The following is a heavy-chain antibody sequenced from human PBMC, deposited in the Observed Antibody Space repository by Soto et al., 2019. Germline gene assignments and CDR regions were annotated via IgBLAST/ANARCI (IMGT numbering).Heavy chain of an antibody. V-gene: IGHV3-23*01. D-gene: IGHD3-3*01. Sequence: GGSLRLSCAASGFTFSSYAMSWVRQAPGKGLEWVSAISGSGGSTYYADSVKGRFTISRDNSKNTLYLQMNSLRAEDTAVYYCATAYGDYDFWSGYYDYWGQGTLVTVSS. CDR1: GFTFSSYA. J-gene: IGHJ4*02. CDR3: ATAYGDYDFWSGYYDY. CDR2: ISGSGGST.